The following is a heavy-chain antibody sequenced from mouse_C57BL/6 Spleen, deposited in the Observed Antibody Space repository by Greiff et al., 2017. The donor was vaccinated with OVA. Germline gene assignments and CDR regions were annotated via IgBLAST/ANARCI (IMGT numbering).Heavy chain of an antibody. CDR3: TKAGRAY. Sequence: VQLVESGAELVRPGASVTLSCKASGYTFTDYEMHWVKQTPVHGLEWIGAIDPETGGTAYNQKFKGKAILTADKSSSTAYMELRSLTSEDSAVYYCTKAGRAYWGQGTLVTVSA. D-gene: IGHD3-3*01. CDR2: IDPETGGT. J-gene: IGHJ3*01. CDR1: GYTFTDYE. V-gene: IGHV1-15*01.